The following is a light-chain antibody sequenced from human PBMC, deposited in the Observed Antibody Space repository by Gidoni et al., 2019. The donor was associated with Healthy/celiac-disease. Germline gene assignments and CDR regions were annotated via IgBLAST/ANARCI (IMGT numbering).Light chain of an antibody. J-gene: IGKJ2*01. CDR3: QQYGSSPYT. CDR2: GAS. Sequence: EIVLTQSPGTLSLSPGERATLSCRASQSVSSSYLAWYQQKPGQAPRLLIYGASSGSGTDFTLTISGLEPEDFAVYYCQQYGSSPYTFGQGTKLEIK. V-gene: IGKV3-20*01. CDR1: QSVSSSY.